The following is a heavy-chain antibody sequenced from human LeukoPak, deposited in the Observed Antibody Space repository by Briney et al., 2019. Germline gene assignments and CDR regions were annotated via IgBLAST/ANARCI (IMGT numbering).Heavy chain of an antibody. V-gene: IGHV3-23*01. CDR2: ISGSGGST. Sequence: GGSLRLSCAASGFTFSSYAMSWVRQAPGKGLEWVSAISGSGGSTYYADSVKGRFTISRDNSKNTLYLQMKSLRAEDTAVYYCAKVYLFNDYEGGYFDYWGQGTLVTVSS. CDR1: GFTFSSYA. D-gene: IGHD4-17*01. J-gene: IGHJ4*02. CDR3: AKVYLFNDYEGGYFDY.